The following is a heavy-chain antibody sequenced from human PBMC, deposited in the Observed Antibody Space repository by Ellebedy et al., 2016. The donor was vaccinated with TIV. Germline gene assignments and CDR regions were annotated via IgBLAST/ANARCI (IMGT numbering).Heavy chain of an antibody. Sequence: GESLKISXAASGFTFSSFGMNWVRQAPGKGPEWVAVTYYDGNNKYYADSVKGRFTIFRDNSKNTLYLQMNSLRAEDTAVYYCARDSRGRTLNYGRDVWGQGTTVTVSS. J-gene: IGHJ6*02. CDR2: TYYDGNNK. CDR1: GFTFSSFG. D-gene: IGHD3-10*01. V-gene: IGHV3-33*01. CDR3: ARDSRGRTLNYGRDV.